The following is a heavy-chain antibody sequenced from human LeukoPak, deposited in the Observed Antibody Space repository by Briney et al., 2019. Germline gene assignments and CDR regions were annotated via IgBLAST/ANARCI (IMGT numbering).Heavy chain of an antibody. V-gene: IGHV1-2*02. CDR2: INPNSGDT. D-gene: IGHD3-22*01. Sequence: GASVKVSCKASGYTFTGYYMHWVRQAPGQGLEWMGWINPNSGDTNYAQKFQGRVTMTRDTSISTAYMELSRLRSDDTAVYYCARARARYYDSSGYSPWGQGTLVTVSS. CDR1: GYTFTGYY. J-gene: IGHJ5*02. CDR3: ARARARYYDSSGYSP.